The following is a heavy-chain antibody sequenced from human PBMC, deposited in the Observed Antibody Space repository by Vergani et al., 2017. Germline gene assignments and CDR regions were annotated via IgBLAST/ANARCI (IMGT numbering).Heavy chain of an antibody. CDR1: GASLRSSNYY. Sequence: LQLQESGPGLVKPSATLSLTCSVSGASLRSSNYYWGWIRQPPGNGLEWIASIYYSGSTYYTPSLKNRVTISVDTSKNQFTLKPSSVTAADTAVYFCAGHSTVEWLVKLGWIDPWGQGILVTVSS. CDR2: IYYSGST. D-gene: IGHD6-19*01. CDR3: AGHSTVEWLVKLGWIDP. J-gene: IGHJ5*02. V-gene: IGHV4-39*01.